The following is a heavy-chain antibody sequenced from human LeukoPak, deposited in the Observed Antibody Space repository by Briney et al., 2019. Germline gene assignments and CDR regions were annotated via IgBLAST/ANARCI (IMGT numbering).Heavy chain of an antibody. J-gene: IGHJ4*02. V-gene: IGHV4-59*01. CDR1: GFTFSNAW. CDR2: IYYSGNT. D-gene: IGHD1-1*01. CDR3: AREGTTGWAF. Sequence: GSLRLSCAASGFTFSNAWMSWIRQPPGKGLEWIGYIYYSGNTKYNPSFNSRVTMSVDTSKNQFSLKLTSVTAADTAVYFCAREGTTGWAFWGQGTLVTVSS.